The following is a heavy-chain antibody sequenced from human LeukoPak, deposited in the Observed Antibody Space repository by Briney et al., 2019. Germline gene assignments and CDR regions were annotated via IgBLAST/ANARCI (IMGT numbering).Heavy chain of an antibody. V-gene: IGHV3-9*01. J-gene: IGHJ3*02. D-gene: IGHD3-10*01. CDR3: AKVKHSVRRDDAFDI. Sequence: PGGSLRLSCAASGFTFSCYAMSWVRQAPGKGLEWVSGISWNSGSIGYADSVKGRFTISRDNAKNSLYLQMNSLRAEDTALYYCAKVKHSVRRDDAFDIWGQGTMVTVSS. CDR2: ISWNSGSI. CDR1: GFTFSCYA.